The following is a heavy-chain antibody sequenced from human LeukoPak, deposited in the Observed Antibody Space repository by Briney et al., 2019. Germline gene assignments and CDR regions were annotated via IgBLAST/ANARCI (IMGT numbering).Heavy chain of an antibody. V-gene: IGHV1-18*01. Sequence: ASVKVSCKASGYTFTSYGISWVRQAPGQGLEWMGWISAYNGNTNYAQKLQGRVTMTTDTSTSTAYMELRSLRSDDTAVYYCARSPAAKPGIAAAVSPQWGQGTLVTVSS. CDR2: ISAYNGNT. CDR1: GYTFTSYG. D-gene: IGHD6-13*01. CDR3: ARSPAAKPGIAAAVSPQ. J-gene: IGHJ4*02.